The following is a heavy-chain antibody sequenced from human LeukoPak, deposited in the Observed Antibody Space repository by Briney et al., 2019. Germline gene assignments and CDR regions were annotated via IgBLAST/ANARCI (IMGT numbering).Heavy chain of an antibody. CDR2: INHSGST. CDR3: ARGRHNWFDP. V-gene: IGHV4-34*01. Sequence: SETLSLTCAVYGGSFSGYYWSWIRQPPGKGLEWIGEINHSGSTNYNPSLKSRVTISVDTSKNQFSLELSSVTASDTAVYYCARGRHNWFDPWGQGTLVTVSS. J-gene: IGHJ5*02. CDR1: GGSFSGYY.